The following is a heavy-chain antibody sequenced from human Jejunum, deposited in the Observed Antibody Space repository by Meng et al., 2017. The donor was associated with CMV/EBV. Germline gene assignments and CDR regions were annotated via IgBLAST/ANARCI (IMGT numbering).Heavy chain of an antibody. CDR2: ISAYNGNT. D-gene: IGHD5-12*01. CDR1: SYSFTSYG. J-gene: IGHJ5*02. CDR3: ARNRPRGVATGANWFDP. Sequence: AKVVRSGAEVKKPVASVKVSCKASSYSFTSYGISWVRQGPGQGLEWMGWISAYNGNTNYGQKLQGRVTMTTDTSTSTAYMELRSLRSDDTAVYYCARNRPRGVATGANWFDPWGQGTLVTVSS. V-gene: IGHV1-18*01.